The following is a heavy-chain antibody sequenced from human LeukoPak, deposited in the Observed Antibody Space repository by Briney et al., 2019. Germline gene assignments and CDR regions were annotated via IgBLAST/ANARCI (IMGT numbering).Heavy chain of an antibody. CDR1: GFTFSSHS. Sequence: GGSLRLSCAASGFTFSSHSMNWIRQAPGKGLEWVSSISGSSSYIYYADSVKGRFTISRDNAKNSLYLQMNSLRAEDTAVYYCARDQSSVAGTTYNWFDPGRQGTLVPVSS. J-gene: IGHJ5*02. V-gene: IGHV3-21*01. CDR2: ISGSSSYI. D-gene: IGHD6-19*01. CDR3: ARDQSSVAGTTYNWFDP.